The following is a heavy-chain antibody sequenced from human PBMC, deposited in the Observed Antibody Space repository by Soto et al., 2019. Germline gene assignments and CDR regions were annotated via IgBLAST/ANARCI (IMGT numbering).Heavy chain of an antibody. Sequence: SETLSLTCAVYGGSFSGYYWSWIRQPPGKGLEWIGEINHSGSTNYNPSLKSRVTISVDTSKNQFSLKLSSVTAADTAVYYCARMTRAAGIPGRRSRYFDYWGQGTLVTVSS. D-gene: IGHD6-13*01. V-gene: IGHV4-34*01. J-gene: IGHJ4*02. CDR3: ARMTRAAGIPGRRSRYFDY. CDR1: GGSFSGYY. CDR2: INHSGST.